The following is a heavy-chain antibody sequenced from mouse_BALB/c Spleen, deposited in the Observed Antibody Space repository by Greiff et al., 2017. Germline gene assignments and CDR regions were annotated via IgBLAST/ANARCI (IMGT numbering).Heavy chain of an antibody. Sequence: DVKLVESGGGLVKPGGSLKLSCAASGFTFSSYTMSWVRQTPEKRLEWVATISSGGSYTYYPDSVKGRFTISRDNAKNTLYLQMSSLKSEDTAMYYCTRDRGNYYFDYWGQGTTLTVSS. CDR1: GFTFSSYT. CDR2: ISSGGSYT. CDR3: TRDRGNYYFDY. J-gene: IGHJ2*01. D-gene: IGHD2-1*01. V-gene: IGHV5-6-4*01.